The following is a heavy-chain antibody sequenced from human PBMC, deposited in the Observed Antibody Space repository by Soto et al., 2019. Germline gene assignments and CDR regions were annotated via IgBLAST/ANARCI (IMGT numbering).Heavy chain of an antibody. CDR1: GFTFSSNW. J-gene: IGHJ4*02. CDR3: AREIVVARGASYFDY. D-gene: IGHD2-2*01. Sequence: GGSLRLSCVGSGFTFSSNWMTWVRQAPGKGLEWVGNIRQDGSEKIYVDSVKGRFTISRDNAKNSLYLQMNSLRAEDTAVYYCAREIVVARGASYFDYWGPGTLVTVSS. CDR2: IRQDGSEK. V-gene: IGHV3-7*04.